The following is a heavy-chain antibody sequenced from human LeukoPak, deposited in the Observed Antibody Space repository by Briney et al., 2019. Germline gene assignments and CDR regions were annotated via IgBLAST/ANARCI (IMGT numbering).Heavy chain of an antibody. Sequence: GASVKFSCKASGYTYTRYDINWVRQATGQGLEWMGWMNPNSGNTGYAQKFQGRVTITRNTSISTAYMELSSLRSEDTAVYYCARDRSGSSFDYWGQGTLVTVSS. V-gene: IGHV1-8*03. J-gene: IGHJ4*02. CDR2: MNPNSGNT. CDR1: GYTYTRYD. D-gene: IGHD6-6*01. CDR3: ARDRSGSSFDY.